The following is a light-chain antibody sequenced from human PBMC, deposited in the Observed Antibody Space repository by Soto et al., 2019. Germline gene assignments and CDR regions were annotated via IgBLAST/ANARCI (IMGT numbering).Light chain of an antibody. V-gene: IGKV3-15*01. CDR3: QYYNNWPPMYT. CDR2: SAS. CDR1: QSVSSN. J-gene: IGKJ2*01. Sequence: EIVMTQSPATLSVSPGERATLSCRASQSVSSNLAWYQQKPGQPPRLLIYSASTRATGIPARFSGSGSGTEFALIISSLQSEDFADDYCQYYNNWPPMYTFGQGTKLEIK.